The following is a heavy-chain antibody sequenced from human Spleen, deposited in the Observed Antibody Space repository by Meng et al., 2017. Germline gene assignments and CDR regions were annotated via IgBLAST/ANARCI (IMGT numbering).Heavy chain of an antibody. Sequence: GSLRLSCAASGFTLSDYYMSWVRQAPGKGLEWVSSISTSAGTTYYADSVKGRFTISRDNSRNTMDCQMNNLRAEDTAVYYCARLVHSGSYYGDYYYGMDVWGQGTTVTVSS. V-gene: IGHV3-23*01. CDR3: ARLVHSGSYYGDYYYGMDV. D-gene: IGHD1-26*01. CDR2: ISTSAGTT. CDR1: GFTLSDYY. J-gene: IGHJ6*02.